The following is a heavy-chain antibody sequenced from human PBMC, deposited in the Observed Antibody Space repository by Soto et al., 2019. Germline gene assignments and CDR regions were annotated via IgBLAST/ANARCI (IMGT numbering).Heavy chain of an antibody. D-gene: IGHD2-21*02. J-gene: IGHJ6*02. Sequence: QITLKESGPTLVKPTQTLTLTCTFSGFSLSTSGVGVGWIRQPPGKALEWLALIYWDDDKRYSPSLRSRLTISKDTSKSQVVLKMTNIDPVDTATYYCIQSRCGGDCLQSYASHYYYGMDVWGQGTTVTVSS. CDR1: GFSLSTSGVG. CDR3: IQSRCGGDCLQSYASHYYYGMDV. CDR2: IYWDDDK. V-gene: IGHV2-5*02.